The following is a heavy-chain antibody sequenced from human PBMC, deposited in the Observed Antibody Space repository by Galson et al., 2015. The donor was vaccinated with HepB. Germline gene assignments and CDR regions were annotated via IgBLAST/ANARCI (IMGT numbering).Heavy chain of an antibody. Sequence: SLRLSCAASGFTFSSYAMTWVRQAPGKGLEWVSAISGSGGSTKYADSVKGRLTISRDNSKNTLYLQMNSLRAEDTAVYYCAKDQNYDILTGYADYWGQRTLVTVSS. J-gene: IGHJ4*02. CDR1: GFTFSSYA. CDR3: AKDQNYDILTGYADY. D-gene: IGHD3-9*01. V-gene: IGHV3-23*01. CDR2: ISGSGGST.